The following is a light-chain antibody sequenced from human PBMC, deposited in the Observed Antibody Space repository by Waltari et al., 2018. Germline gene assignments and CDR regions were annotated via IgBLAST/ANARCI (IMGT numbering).Light chain of an antibody. CDR3: MQTLQSRLT. Sequence: DIVMTQSPLSLPVTPGEPASISCRSSQSLQKSNGNTYLDWYVQKPGQPPQLVIYLGSNRASGVPDRFSGSGSGTDFRLQISRVEAEDVGLYYCMQTLQSRLTFGQGTKLEI. V-gene: IGKV2-28*01. CDR1: QSLQKSNGNTY. CDR2: LGS. J-gene: IGKJ2*01.